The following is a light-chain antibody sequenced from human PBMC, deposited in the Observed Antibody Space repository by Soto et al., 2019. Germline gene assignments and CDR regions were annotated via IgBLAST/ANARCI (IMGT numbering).Light chain of an antibody. CDR3: RSYVGTNGYV. J-gene: IGLJ1*01. CDR1: SSDVGGYYY. CDR2: EVY. Sequence: QSALTQPPSASGSPGQSVTISCTGTSSDVGGYYYVSWYQHHPGKAHKLINYEVYKPPSVVPDRFSGSKSGNTAALTVSGLQAEDEADYYGRSYVGTNGYVFGTGTKLTVL. V-gene: IGLV2-8*01.